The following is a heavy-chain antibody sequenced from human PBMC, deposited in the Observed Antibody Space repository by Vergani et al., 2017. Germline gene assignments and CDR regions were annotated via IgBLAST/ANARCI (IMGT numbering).Heavy chain of an antibody. V-gene: IGHV3-30*18. D-gene: IGHD6-6*01. Sequence: QVQLVESGGGVVQPGRSLRLSCAASGFTFSSYGMHWVRQAPGKGLEWVAVISYDGSNKYYADSVKGRFTISRDNSKNTLYLQMNSLRAEDTAVYYCAKPTFYSSSFFDYWGQGTLVTVSS. CDR3: AKPTFYSSSFFDY. J-gene: IGHJ4*02. CDR1: GFTFSSYG. CDR2: ISYDGSNK.